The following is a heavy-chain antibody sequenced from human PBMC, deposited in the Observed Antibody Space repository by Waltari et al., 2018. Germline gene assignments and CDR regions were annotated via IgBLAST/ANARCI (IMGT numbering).Heavy chain of an antibody. CDR2: IYYSGST. CDR3: AKAIREKGRGYYFDY. J-gene: IGHJ4*02. Sequence: QVQLQESGPGLVKPSETLSLTCTVSGGSISSHYWSWIRQPPGKGLEWIGYIYYSGSTNYNPSLKSRVTISVDTSKNQFSLKLSSVTAADTAVYYCAKAIREKGRGYYFDYWGQGTLVTVSS. D-gene: IGHD3-10*01. CDR1: GGSISSHY. V-gene: IGHV4-59*11.